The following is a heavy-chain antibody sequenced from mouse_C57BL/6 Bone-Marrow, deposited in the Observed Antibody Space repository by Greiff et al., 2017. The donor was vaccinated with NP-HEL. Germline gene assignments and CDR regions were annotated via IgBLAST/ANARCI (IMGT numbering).Heavy chain of an antibody. V-gene: IGHV14-4*01. Sequence: EVKLMESGAELVRPGASVKLSCTASGFNIKDDYMHWVKQRPEQGLEWIGWIDPENGDTEYASKFQGKATITADTSSNTAYLQLSSLTSEDTAVYYCTTFGLFAYWGQGTLVTVSA. CDR2: IDPENGDT. J-gene: IGHJ3*01. CDR3: TTFGLFAY. CDR1: GFNIKDDY.